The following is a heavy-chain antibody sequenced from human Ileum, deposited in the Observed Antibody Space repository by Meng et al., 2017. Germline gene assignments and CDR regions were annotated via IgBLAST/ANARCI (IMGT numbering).Heavy chain of an antibody. CDR3: ARGDSSGWGALDY. D-gene: IGHD6-19*01. CDR2: MNPNSGNT. V-gene: IGHV1-8*01. J-gene: IGHJ4*02. CDR1: GYTVSSEV. Sequence: HVHLGKRGAEVRKAWASGKVSCTDIGYTVSSEVINWGRQATEQGLEWVGWMNPNSGNTGYAQKFQGRVTMTRNTSISTAYMELNSLRSEDTAVYYCARGDSSGWGALDYWGQGTLVTVSS.